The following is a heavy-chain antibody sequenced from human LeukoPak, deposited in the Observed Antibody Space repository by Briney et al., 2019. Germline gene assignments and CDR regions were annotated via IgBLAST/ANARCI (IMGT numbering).Heavy chain of an antibody. CDR2: IIPIFGTA. D-gene: IGHD5-24*01. CDR1: GGTFSSYA. J-gene: IGHJ4*02. V-gene: IGHV1-69*01. Sequence: SVKVSRNASGGTFSSYAISWVRQAPGQGLEWMGGIIPIFGTANYAQKFQGRVTITADESTSTAYVELSSLRSEDTAVYYCARPGVEMATDFDYYFDYWGQGTLVTVSS. CDR3: ARPGVEMATDFDYYFDY.